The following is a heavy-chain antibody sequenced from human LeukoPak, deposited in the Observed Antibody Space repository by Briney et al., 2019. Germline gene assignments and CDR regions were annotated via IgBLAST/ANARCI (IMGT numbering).Heavy chain of an antibody. J-gene: IGHJ6*02. V-gene: IGHV3-66*01. CDR1: GFTVSSNY. CDR3: ARDPATGLLWFGDGMDV. CDR2: IYSGGST. Sequence: TGGSLRLSCAASGFTVSSNYMSWVRQAPGKGLEWVSVIYSGGSTYYTDSVKGRFTISRDNSKNTLYLQMNSLRAEDTAVYYCARDPATGLLWFGDGMDVWGQGTTVTVSS. D-gene: IGHD3-10*01.